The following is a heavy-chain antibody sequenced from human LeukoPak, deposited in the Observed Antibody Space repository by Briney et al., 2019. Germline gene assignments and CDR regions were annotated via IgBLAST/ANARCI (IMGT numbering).Heavy chain of an antibody. CDR1: GDSVSSNNAA. Sequence: SQTLSLTCAISGDSVSSNNAAWNWIRQSPSRCLEWLGRTYHRSTWYDDYVVSVRSRLTITPDISKNQVSLQLNSVTPEDTAVYYCTREVAGTGGFDYWGQGTLVTVSS. V-gene: IGHV6-1*01. J-gene: IGHJ4*02. CDR3: TREVAGTGGFDY. CDR2: TYHRSTWYD. D-gene: IGHD6-13*01.